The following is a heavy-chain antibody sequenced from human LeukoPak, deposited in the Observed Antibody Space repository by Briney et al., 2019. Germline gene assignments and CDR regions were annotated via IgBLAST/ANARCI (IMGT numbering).Heavy chain of an antibody. J-gene: IGHJ3*01. CDR1: RFTFSSYW. Sequence: GGSLRLSCAASRFTFSSYWMNWVRQAPGKGLVWVSRIHPDGKNTAYADSVKGRFTISRDNARNTLFLQMNSLRAEDAAVYYCASYVDTVRYDAFDVWGQGTMVTVSS. D-gene: IGHD5-18*01. CDR2: IHPDGKNT. V-gene: IGHV3-74*01. CDR3: ASYVDTVRYDAFDV.